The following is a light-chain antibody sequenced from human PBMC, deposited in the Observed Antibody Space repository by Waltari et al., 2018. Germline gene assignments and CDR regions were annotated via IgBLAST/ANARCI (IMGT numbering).Light chain of an antibody. CDR3: QQYNSYST. Sequence: DIQMTQFPSTLSASVGDRVPITSRASPSISSWLAWYQQKPGKAPKLLIYKASNLASGVPSRFSGSGSGTEFTLTISSLQPDDFATYYCQQYNSYSTFGPGTKLEIK. J-gene: IGKJ2*01. V-gene: IGKV1-5*03. CDR1: PSISSW. CDR2: KAS.